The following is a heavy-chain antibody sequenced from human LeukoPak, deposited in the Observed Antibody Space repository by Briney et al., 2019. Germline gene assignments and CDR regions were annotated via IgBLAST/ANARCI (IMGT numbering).Heavy chain of an antibody. CDR3: ASLYGGSPPYDFDY. Sequence: GESLKIPCRGFGYRFTSFWISWGRQMPGKGLGWMGRIDPSDSYTNYRPSFQGHVTISADKSSSTAYLQWSSLKASDTAMYYCASLYGGSPPYDFDYWGQGTLVTVSS. CDR2: IDPSDSYT. J-gene: IGHJ4*02. V-gene: IGHV5-10-1*01. CDR1: GYRFTSFW. D-gene: IGHD5-12*01.